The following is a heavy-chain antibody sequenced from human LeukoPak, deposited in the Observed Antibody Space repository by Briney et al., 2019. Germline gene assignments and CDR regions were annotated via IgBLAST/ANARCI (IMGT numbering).Heavy chain of an antibody. D-gene: IGHD3-9*01. Sequence: GGSLRLSCAASGFTFRDYNMNRVRQAPGKGLEWVSYITDSGSTIHYADSVNGRFTISRDNAKNSLYLQMNSLRAEDSAVYYCARSIGLTGGGVDVWGRGTTVTVSS. CDR2: ITDSGSTI. V-gene: IGHV3-11*01. J-gene: IGHJ6*02. CDR3: ARSIGLTGGGVDV. CDR1: GFTFRDYN.